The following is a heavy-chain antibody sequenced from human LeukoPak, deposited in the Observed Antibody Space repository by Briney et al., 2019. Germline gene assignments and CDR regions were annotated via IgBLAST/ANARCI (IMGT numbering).Heavy chain of an antibody. J-gene: IGHJ4*02. CDR3: AKGYSGYELDY. Sequence: SETLSLTCTVSGRSISSYYWSWIRQPPGKGLEWIGYIYYCGSTNYNPSLKSQVTISVDTSKNQFSLKLSSVTAADTAVYYCAKGYSGYELDYWGQGTLVTVSS. V-gene: IGHV4-59*01. CDR2: IYYCGST. CDR1: GRSISSYY. D-gene: IGHD5-12*01.